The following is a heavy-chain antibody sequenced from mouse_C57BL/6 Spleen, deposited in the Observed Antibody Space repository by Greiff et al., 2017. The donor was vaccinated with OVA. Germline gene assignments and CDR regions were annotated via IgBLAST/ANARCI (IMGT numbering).Heavy chain of an antibody. CDR1: GYTFTDYN. D-gene: IGHD2-4*01. CDR2: INPNNGGT. CDR3: ARGNYDYDWYFDV. V-gene: IGHV1-22*01. Sequence: EVQGVESGPELVKPGASVKMSCKASGYTFTDYNMHWVKQSHGKSLEWIGYINPNNGGTSYNQKFKGKATLTVNKSSSTAYMELRSLTSEDSAVYYCARGNYDYDWYFDVWGTGTTVTVSS. J-gene: IGHJ1*03.